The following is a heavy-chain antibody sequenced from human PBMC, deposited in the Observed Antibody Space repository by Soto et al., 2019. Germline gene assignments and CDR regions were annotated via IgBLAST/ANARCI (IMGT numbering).Heavy chain of an antibody. CDR3: AKDLAMGDYYYGMDV. Sequence: LRLSCAASGFTFDDYAMHWVRQAPGKGLEWVSGISWNSGSIGYADSVKGRFTISRDNAKNSLYLQMNSLRAEDTALYYCAKDLAMGDYYYGMDVWGQGTTVTVSS. CDR2: ISWNSGSI. J-gene: IGHJ6*02. V-gene: IGHV3-9*01. D-gene: IGHD5-18*01. CDR1: GFTFDDYA.